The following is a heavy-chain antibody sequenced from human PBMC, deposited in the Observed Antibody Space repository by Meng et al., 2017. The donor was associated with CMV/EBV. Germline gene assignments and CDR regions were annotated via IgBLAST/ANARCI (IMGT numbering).Heavy chain of an antibody. CDR3: ARTPQIAAAGGQYAFDI. CDR1: GCTFSSYV. V-gene: IGHV1-69*05. J-gene: IGHJ3*02. CDR2: IIPIFGTA. D-gene: IGHD6-13*01. Sequence: SSVTVSFQASGCTFSSYVISWVRQAPGQELRWMGGIIPIFGTANYAQKLQGRVTITTDESTSTAYMELSSLRSEDTAVYYCARTPQIAAAGGQYAFDIWGQGTMVTVSS.